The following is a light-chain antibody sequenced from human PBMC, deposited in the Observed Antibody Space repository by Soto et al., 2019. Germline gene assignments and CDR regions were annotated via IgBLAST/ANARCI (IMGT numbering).Light chain of an antibody. CDR2: EVS. Sequence: QSVLTQPASVSGSPGQSITISCTGTSSGVGGYNYVSWYQQHPGKAPKLMIYEVSNRPSGVSNRFSGSKSGNTASLTISGLQAEDEADYYCSSYTSSNTLSYAFGTGTKVTAL. J-gene: IGLJ1*01. V-gene: IGLV2-14*01. CDR1: SSGVGGYNY. CDR3: SSYTSSNTLSYA.